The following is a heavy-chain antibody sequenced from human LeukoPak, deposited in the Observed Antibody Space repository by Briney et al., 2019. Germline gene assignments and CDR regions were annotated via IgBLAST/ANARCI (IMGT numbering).Heavy chain of an antibody. J-gene: IGHJ4*02. Sequence: GASVKVSCKASGYTFTSYDINWVRQATGQGLEWMGWMNPNSGNTGYAQKFQGRVTMTRNTPISTAYMELSSLRSEDTAVYYCARAPPRRGHCSSTSCYSEFDYWGQGTLVTVSS. V-gene: IGHV1-8*01. CDR3: ARAPPRRGHCSSTSCYSEFDY. D-gene: IGHD2-2*02. CDR1: GYTFTSYD. CDR2: MNPNSGNT.